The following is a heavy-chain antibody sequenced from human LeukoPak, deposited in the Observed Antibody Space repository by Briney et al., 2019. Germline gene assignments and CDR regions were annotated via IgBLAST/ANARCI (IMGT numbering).Heavy chain of an antibody. CDR3: ASTYYDFWSGHGDY. V-gene: IGHV1-69*01. J-gene: IGHJ4*02. Sequence: ASVKVSCKASGGTFSSYAISWVRQAPGQGLEWMGGIIPIFGTANYAQKFQGRVTITADESTSTAYMELSSLRSEDTAVYYCASTYYDFWSGHGDYWGQGTLVTVSS. CDR2: IIPIFGTA. D-gene: IGHD3-3*01. CDR1: GGTFSSYA.